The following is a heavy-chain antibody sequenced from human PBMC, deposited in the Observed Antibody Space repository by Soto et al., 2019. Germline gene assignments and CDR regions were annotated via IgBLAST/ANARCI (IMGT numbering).Heavy chain of an antibody. D-gene: IGHD6-6*01. CDR1: GYTFNSYA. CDR2: TNAGNGNT. J-gene: IGHJ5*02. Sequence: ASVKGVCKASGYTFNSYAMHWVRQAPGQRVEWMGWTNAGNGNTKYSQKFQGRVTITRDTSASTAYMELSSLRSEDTAVYYCARRPTGHNWFDPWGQGTLVTVSS. V-gene: IGHV1-3*01. CDR3: ARRPTGHNWFDP.